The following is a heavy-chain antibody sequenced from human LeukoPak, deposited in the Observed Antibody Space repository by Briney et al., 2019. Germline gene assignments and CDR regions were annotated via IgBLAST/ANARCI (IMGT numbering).Heavy chain of an antibody. CDR2: ISYDGSNK. Sequence: PGGSLRLSCAASGFTVDSNYLSWVRQAPGKGLEWVAVISYDGSNKYYADSVKGRFTISRDNSKNTLYLQMNSLRAEDTAVYYCANWNYDIDYWGQGTLVTVSS. CDR3: ANWNYDIDY. V-gene: IGHV3-30-3*01. CDR1: GFTVDSNY. D-gene: IGHD1-7*01. J-gene: IGHJ4*02.